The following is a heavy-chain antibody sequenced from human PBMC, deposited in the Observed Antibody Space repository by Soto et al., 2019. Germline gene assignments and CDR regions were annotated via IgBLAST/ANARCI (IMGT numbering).Heavy chain of an antibody. D-gene: IGHD3-16*01. CDR3: VRAGHSFGGVM. CDR2: MYYSGGS. Sequence: SSETLSLTCTVSGASMNNYYGSWVRQAPGRGLEWIGYMYYSGGSNSNPSLKGRVTISVDTSKNQISLKVTSVTAADTAVYYCVRAGHSFGGVMWGQGTLVPVSS. CDR1: GASMNNYY. V-gene: IGHV4-59*01. J-gene: IGHJ4*02.